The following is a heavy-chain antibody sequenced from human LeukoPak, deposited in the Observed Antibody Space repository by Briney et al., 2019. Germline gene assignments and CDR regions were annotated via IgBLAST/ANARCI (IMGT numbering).Heavy chain of an antibody. V-gene: IGHV3-48*04. Sequence: GGSLRLSCAASGFTFSSYGMHWVRQAPGKGLEWVSFIDTSSSTIYHADSVKGRFTISRDNAKNSLYLQMSSLRADDTAVYYCARDRLLYYYDSGPTGHFQHWGQGTLVTV. D-gene: IGHD3-22*01. CDR3: ARDRLLYYYDSGPTGHFQH. J-gene: IGHJ1*01. CDR1: GFTFSSYG. CDR2: IDTSSSTI.